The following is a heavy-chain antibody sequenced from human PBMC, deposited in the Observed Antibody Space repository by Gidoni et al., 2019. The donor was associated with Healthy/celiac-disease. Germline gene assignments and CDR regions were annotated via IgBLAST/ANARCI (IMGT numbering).Heavy chain of an antibody. V-gene: IGHV4-39*01. CDR3: ARWVMVRGGLDP. Sequence: QLQLQESGPGLVKPSETLSLTCTVSGGSISSSSYYWGWIRQPPGKGLEWIGSIYYSGSTYYNPSLKSRVTISVDTSKNQFSLKLSSVTAADTAVYYCARWVMVRGGLDPWGQGTLVTVSS. D-gene: IGHD3-10*01. CDR2: IYYSGST. J-gene: IGHJ5*02. CDR1: GGSISSSSYY.